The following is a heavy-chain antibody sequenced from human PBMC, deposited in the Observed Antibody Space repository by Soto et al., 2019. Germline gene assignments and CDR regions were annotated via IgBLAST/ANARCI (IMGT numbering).Heavy chain of an antibody. D-gene: IGHD3-22*01. CDR1: GGSISSGGYY. Sequence: SETLSLTCTVSGGSISSGGYYWSWIRQHPGKGLEWIGYIYYGGSTYYNPSLKSRATISGDTSKNQFSLKLSSVTAADTAVYYCASGGYYYENSGQNAYDYWGQGILATVSS. CDR3: ASGGYYYENSGQNAYDY. V-gene: IGHV4-31*03. J-gene: IGHJ4*01. CDR2: IYYGGST.